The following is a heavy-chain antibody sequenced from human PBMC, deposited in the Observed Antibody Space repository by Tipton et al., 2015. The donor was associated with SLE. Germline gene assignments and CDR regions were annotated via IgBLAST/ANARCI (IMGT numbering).Heavy chain of an antibody. CDR1: GGSFRGYY. Sequence: LRLSCAVYGGSFRGYYWSWIRQPAGKGLEWIGRIYTSGSTNYNPSLKSRVTISVDTSKNQFSLKLSSVTAADTAVYYCARDLTGLGFDYWGQGTLVTVSS. V-gene: IGHV4-4*07. CDR2: IYTSGST. D-gene: IGHD1-20*01. CDR3: ARDLTGLGFDY. J-gene: IGHJ4*02.